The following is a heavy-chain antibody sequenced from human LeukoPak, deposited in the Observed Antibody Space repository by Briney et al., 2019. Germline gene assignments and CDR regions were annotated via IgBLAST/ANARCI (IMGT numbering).Heavy chain of an antibody. D-gene: IGHD2-15*01. J-gene: IGHJ5*02. Sequence: SEPLSLTCAVSGGSISSGGYSWSWIRQPPGKGLEWIGYIYHSGSTYYNPSLKSRVTISVDRSKNQFSLKLSSVTAADTAVYYCARVDGCSGGSCYSAFDPWGQGTLVTVSS. CDR1: GGSISSGGYS. CDR3: ARVDGCSGGSCYSAFDP. CDR2: IYHSGST. V-gene: IGHV4-30-2*01.